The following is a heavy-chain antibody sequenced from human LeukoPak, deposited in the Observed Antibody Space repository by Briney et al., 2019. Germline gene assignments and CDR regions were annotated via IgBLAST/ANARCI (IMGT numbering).Heavy chain of an antibody. J-gene: IGHJ4*02. CDR2: INTDTRGT. V-gene: IGHV3-74*01. Sequence: GGSLRLSCAASGFTFSSYWMLWVRQAPGKGLVWVSIINTDTRGTYYADSVKGRFTISRDNAKNTLYLQMNSLRAEDTAVYYCARAGAYHFDNWGQGTLVTVSS. CDR3: ARAGAYHFDN. D-gene: IGHD3-16*01. CDR1: GFTFSSYW.